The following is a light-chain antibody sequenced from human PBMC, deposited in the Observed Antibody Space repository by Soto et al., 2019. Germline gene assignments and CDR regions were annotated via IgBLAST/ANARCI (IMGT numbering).Light chain of an antibody. V-gene: IGKV3-15*01. CDR1: QSVSSN. J-gene: IGKJ1*01. Sequence: EIVMTQSPATLSVSPGERATLSCRASQSVSSNLAWYQQKPGQAPRLLIYGASTRATGIPARFGGSGSGREFTLTISSLQSEDFAVYYCQQYNNWPPWTFGQGTKVDIK. CDR2: GAS. CDR3: QQYNNWPPWT.